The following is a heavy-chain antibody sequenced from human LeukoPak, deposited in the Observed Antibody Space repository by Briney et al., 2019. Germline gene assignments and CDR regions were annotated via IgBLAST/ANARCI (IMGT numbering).Heavy chain of an antibody. V-gene: IGHV3-23*01. Sequence: GGSLRLSCAASGVTLSTYAMSWARQAPGKGLEWVSGISSSGSGDNTYYADSVKGRFTISRDNSKNTLYLQMNSLRAEDTAVYYCARLSSFAFDIWGQGTMVTVSS. CDR3: ARLSSFAFDI. J-gene: IGHJ3*02. CDR2: ISSSGSGDNT. D-gene: IGHD3-16*02. CDR1: GVTLSTYA.